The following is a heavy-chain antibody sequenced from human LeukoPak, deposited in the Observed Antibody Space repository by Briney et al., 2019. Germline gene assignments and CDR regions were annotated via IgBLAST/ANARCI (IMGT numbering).Heavy chain of an antibody. CDR2: INHSGST. J-gene: IGHJ6*02. CDR3: ARGIAARPQRYYYYYGMDV. D-gene: IGHD6-6*01. CDR1: GGSFSGYY. V-gene: IGHV4-34*01. Sequence: SETLSLTCAVYGGSFSGYYWSWIRQPPGKGLEWIGEINHSGSTNYNPSLKSRVTISVDTSKNQFSLKLSSVTAADTAVYYCARGIAARPQRYYYYYGMDVWGQGTTVTVSS.